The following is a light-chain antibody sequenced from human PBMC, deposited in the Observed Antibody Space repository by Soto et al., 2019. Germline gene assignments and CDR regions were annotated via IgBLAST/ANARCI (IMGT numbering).Light chain of an antibody. CDR3: QQYGSSHT. CDR1: ETVATN. J-gene: IGKJ5*01. Sequence: IPPPAPLSISTRDRAPVSCWASETVATNLAWHXQKPGXAPXILISGASTRATGIPARFSGSGSGTDFTLTISSLEPEDFAVDDCQQYGSSHTFGQGTRLEIK. V-gene: IGKV3D-15*02. CDR2: GAS.